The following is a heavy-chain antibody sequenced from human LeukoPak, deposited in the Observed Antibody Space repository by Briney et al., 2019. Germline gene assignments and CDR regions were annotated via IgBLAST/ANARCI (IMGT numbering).Heavy chain of an antibody. J-gene: IGHJ4*02. CDR2: IIPIFGTA. V-gene: IGHV1-69*13. CDR1: GGTFSSYA. D-gene: IGHD5-12*01. Sequence: SVKVSCKASGGTFSSYAISWVRQAPGQGLEWMGGIIPIFGTANYVQKFQGRVTITADESTSTAYMELSSLRSEDTAVYYCARGDIVATISPTPFDYWGQGTLVTVSS. CDR3: ARGDIVATISPTPFDY.